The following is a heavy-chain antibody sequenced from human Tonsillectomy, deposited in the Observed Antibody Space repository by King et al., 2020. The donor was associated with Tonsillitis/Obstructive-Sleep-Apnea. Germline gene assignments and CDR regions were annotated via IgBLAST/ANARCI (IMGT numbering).Heavy chain of an antibody. J-gene: IGHJ4*02. Sequence: VQLVESGGGLVKPGGSLRLSCAASGFTFSSYSMNWVRQAPGKGLEGVSSISSSGSYIHYADSVKGRFTISRDNAKNSLYLQMNSLRADDTAVYYCARDPTVVVVAATPYFDYWGQGTLVTVSS. D-gene: IGHD2-15*01. CDR2: ISSSGSYI. CDR1: GFTFSSYS. CDR3: ARDPTVVVVAATPYFDY. V-gene: IGHV3-21*01.